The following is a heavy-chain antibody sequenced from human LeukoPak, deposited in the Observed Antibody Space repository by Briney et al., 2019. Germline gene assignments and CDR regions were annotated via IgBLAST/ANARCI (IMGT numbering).Heavy chain of an antibody. CDR3: ARQVPEYSSSWTFDY. CDR2: INWNGGST. CDR1: GFTFDDYG. J-gene: IGHJ4*02. D-gene: IGHD6-13*01. V-gene: IGHV3-20*04. Sequence: GGSLRLSCAASGFTFDDYGMSWVRQAPGKGLEWVSGINWNGGSTGYADSVKGRFTISRDNAKNSLYLQMNSLRAEDTAVYYCARQVPEYSSSWTFDYWGQGTLVTVSS.